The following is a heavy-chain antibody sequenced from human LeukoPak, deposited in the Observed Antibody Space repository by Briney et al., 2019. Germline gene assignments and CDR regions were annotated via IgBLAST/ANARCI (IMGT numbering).Heavy chain of an antibody. J-gene: IGHJ4*02. CDR2: IYSGGST. CDR1: GFTVSSNY. Sequence: GGSLRLSCAASGFTVSSNYMSWVRQAPGKGLEWVSVIYSGGSTYYADSVKGRFTISRDNSKNTLYLQMNSLKAEDTAVYYCAKGRPGGALLAAYFDYWGQGTLLTVSS. V-gene: IGHV3-53*01. D-gene: IGHD1-26*01. CDR3: AKGRPGGALLAAYFDY.